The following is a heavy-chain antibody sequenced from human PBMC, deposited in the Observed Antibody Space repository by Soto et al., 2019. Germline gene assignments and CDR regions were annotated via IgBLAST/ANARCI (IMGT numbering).Heavy chain of an antibody. CDR2: ISYDGINK. CDR1: GFTFSSYA. V-gene: IGHV3-30*14. D-gene: IGHD6-19*01. Sequence: QVQLVESGGGVVQPGRSLRLSCATSGFTFSSYALHWVRQAPGKGLEWVAVISYDGINKYYADSVKGRFTISGDSSKNKKYFHMNSLRAEETAVYYCAIDYKICSYTSGCLPHAFDIWGQGTMVTVSS. CDR3: AIDYKICSYTSGCLPHAFDI. J-gene: IGHJ3*02.